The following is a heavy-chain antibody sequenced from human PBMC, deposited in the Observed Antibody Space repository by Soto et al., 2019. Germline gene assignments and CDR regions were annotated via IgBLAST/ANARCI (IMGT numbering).Heavy chain of an antibody. CDR2: IYYSGST. D-gene: IGHD2-2*01. Sequence: QVQLQESGPGLVKPSQTLSLTCTVSGGSISSGDYYWSWIRQPPGKGLEWIGYIYYSGSTYYNPSLKSRVTISVDTSKNQFSLKLSSVTAAETAVYYCARVSISTSCYGAFDYWGQGTLVTVSS. CDR3: ARVSISTSCYGAFDY. CDR1: GGSISSGDYY. J-gene: IGHJ4*02. V-gene: IGHV4-30-4*01.